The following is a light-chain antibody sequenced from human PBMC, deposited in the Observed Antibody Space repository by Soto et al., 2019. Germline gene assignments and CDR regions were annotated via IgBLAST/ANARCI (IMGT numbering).Light chain of an antibody. CDR1: QDISSS. CDR2: AAA. Sequence: DIQMTQSPSSVSASVGDRVTITCRASQDISSSLAWYQVRHGKPPNLLIYAAASLESGVPSRFSGSGSGTHFTLTINNLQPEDFATYYCQQTNTFPITFAQGTRVEIK. V-gene: IGKV1-12*01. J-gene: IGKJ5*01. CDR3: QQTNTFPIT.